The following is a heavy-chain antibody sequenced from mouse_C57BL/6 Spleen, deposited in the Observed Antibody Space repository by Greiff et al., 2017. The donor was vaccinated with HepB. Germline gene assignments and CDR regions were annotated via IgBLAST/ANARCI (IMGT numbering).Heavy chain of an antibody. CDR2: IYPRSGNT. Sequence: VQLQQSGAELARPGASVKLSCKASGYSFTSYGISWVKQRTGQGLEWIGEIYPRSGNTYYNEKFKGKATLTADKSSSTAYMELRSLTSEDSAVYFCARSDYDYDRSYWYFDVWGTGTTVTVSS. CDR1: GYSFTSYG. V-gene: IGHV1-81*01. J-gene: IGHJ1*03. D-gene: IGHD2-4*01. CDR3: ARSDYDYDRSYWYFDV.